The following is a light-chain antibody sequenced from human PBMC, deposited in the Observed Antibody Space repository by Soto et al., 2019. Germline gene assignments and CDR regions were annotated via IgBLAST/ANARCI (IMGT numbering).Light chain of an antibody. CDR2: GAS. J-gene: IGKJ1*01. CDR3: QQYGSLWT. V-gene: IGKV3-20*01. Sequence: EIVLTQSPGTLSLSPGERATLSCRASQSVSSSYLAWYQQKPCQAPRLLIYGASSRATGIQDRFSGSGSGTDFTLTISRLEPEDFAVYYCQQYGSLWTFGQGTKVEIK. CDR1: QSVSSSY.